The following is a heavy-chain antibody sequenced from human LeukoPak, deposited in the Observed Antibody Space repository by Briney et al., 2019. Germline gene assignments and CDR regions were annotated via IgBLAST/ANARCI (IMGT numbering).Heavy chain of an antibody. D-gene: IGHD3-3*01. V-gene: IGHV3-21*01. CDR1: GFTFSDYA. Sequence: GGSLRLSCATSGFTFSDYAMNWVRQAPGKGLEWVSSISTSGPHIFYADSVKGRFTISRDNAKNSLYLQMNNLRAEDTALYYCTKDTELWISGYFDYWGQGTHVLVSS. CDR3: TKDTELWISGYFDY. J-gene: IGHJ4*02. CDR2: ISTSGPHI.